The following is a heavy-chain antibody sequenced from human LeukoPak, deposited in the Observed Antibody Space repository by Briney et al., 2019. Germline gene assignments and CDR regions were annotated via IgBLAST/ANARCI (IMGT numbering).Heavy chain of an antibody. J-gene: IGHJ4*02. Sequence: GGSLRLSCAASGFTFSSYSMNWVRQAPGKGLEWVSYISSSSSTIYYADSVKGRFTISRDNAKNSLYLQMNSLRAEDAAVYYCARAGKTYYYDSSGYYRFDYWGQGTLVTVSS. D-gene: IGHD3-22*01. CDR2: ISSSSSTI. CDR1: GFTFSSYS. V-gene: IGHV3-48*04. CDR3: ARAGKTYYYDSSGYYRFDY.